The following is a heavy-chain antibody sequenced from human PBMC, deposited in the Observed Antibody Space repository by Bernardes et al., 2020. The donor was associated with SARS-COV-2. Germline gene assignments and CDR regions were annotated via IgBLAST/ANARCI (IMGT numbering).Heavy chain of an antibody. J-gene: IGHJ3*02. CDR3: AKEIFSGSYWGNGFDI. CDR1: GFTLSRYA. D-gene: IGHD1-26*01. CDR2: ITSNGLNT. V-gene: IGHV3-23*01. Sequence: GGTLRLSCAASGFTLSRYALNWVRMGPPKGLEWVSAITSNGLNTYYADSLSGRFTISRDTSRNTLYLQVNSLRVEDTAVYYCAKEIFSGSYWGNGFDIWGQGTTVTVSS.